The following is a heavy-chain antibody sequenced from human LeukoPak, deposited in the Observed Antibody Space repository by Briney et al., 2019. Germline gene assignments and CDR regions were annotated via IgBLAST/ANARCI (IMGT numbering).Heavy chain of an antibody. J-gene: IGHJ4*02. Sequence: GGSLRLSCAASGFTFSNSAMTWVRQAPGKGLEWVSAINSGGDDTVYSDSVKGRLTISRDNSKNTLYLQMNTLRAEDTAIYYCTKGASYAPLEYWGQGTRVTVSS. V-gene: IGHV3-23*01. CDR3: TKGASYAPLEY. CDR1: GFTFSNSA. CDR2: INSGGDDT. D-gene: IGHD1-26*01.